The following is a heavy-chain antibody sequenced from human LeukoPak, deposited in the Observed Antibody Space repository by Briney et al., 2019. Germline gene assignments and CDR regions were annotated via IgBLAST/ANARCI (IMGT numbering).Heavy chain of an antibody. V-gene: IGHV3-53*01. D-gene: IGHD6-19*01. CDR3: ARARPGVAGFFDY. CDR2: IYSGGST. Sequence: PGGSLKLSCAASGFTVSSNYMSWVRQAPGKGLEWVSVIYSGGSTYYADSVKGRFTISRDNSKNTLYLQMNSLRAEDTAVYYCARARPGVAGFFDYWGQGTLVTVSS. J-gene: IGHJ4*02. CDR1: GFTVSSNY.